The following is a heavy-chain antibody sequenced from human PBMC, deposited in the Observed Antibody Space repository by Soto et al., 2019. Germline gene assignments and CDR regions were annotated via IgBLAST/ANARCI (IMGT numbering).Heavy chain of an antibody. CDR3: ARQRPSSGYMDV. CDR2: IYHSGST. CDR1: SGSISSSNW. V-gene: IGHV4-4*02. D-gene: IGHD1-1*01. Sequence: TLSLTCAVSSGSISSSNWWIWVRQPPGKGLEWIGEIYHSGSTNYNPSLKSRVTISVDKSKNQFSLNLSSVTAADTAVYYCARQRPSSGYMDVWGKGTTVTVSS. J-gene: IGHJ6*03.